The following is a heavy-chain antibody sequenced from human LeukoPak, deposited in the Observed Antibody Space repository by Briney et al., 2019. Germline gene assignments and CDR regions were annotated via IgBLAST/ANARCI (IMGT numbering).Heavy chain of an antibody. J-gene: IGHJ5*02. CDR3: ARDQVYDSGWHDGWFDP. D-gene: IGHD6-19*01. CDR1: GYTFTGYY. Sequence: ASVKVSCKASGYTFTGYYMHWVRQAPGQGLEWMGIINPSGGSTSYAQKFQGRVTMTRDMSTSTVYMELSSLRSEDTAVYYCARDQVYDSGWHDGWFDPWGQGTLVTVSS. CDR2: INPSGGST. V-gene: IGHV1-46*01.